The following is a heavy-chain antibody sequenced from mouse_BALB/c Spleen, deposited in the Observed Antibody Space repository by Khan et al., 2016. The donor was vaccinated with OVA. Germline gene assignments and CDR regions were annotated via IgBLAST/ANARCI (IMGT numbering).Heavy chain of an antibody. CDR3: ARNSYMYDFTY. CDR2: IWSGGNT. V-gene: IGHV2-2*01. Sequence: QVQLKQSGPGLVQPSQSLSITCTVSGFSLTTYGVHWVRQSPGKGLEWLGLIWSGGNTDYNAAFISRLSIIKDNSKSQVFFKMHSLQADDTAMYYCARNSYMYDFTYWGQGTLVTVSA. D-gene: IGHD2-14*01. CDR1: GFSLTTYG. J-gene: IGHJ3*01.